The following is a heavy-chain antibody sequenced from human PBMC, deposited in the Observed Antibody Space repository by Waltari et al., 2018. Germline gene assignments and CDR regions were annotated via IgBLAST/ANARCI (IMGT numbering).Heavy chain of an antibody. CDR3: AREPPYADYAFDS. CDR1: GFTFRSYS. CDR2: INSGSSSI. V-gene: IGHV3-48*04. Sequence: EVQLVESGGGLVQPGGSLRLSCAASGFTFRSYSMNWVRQAPGKGLEWVSYINSGSSSIFYAGSVKGRFTISRDNAKNSLYLQMNSLRAEDTAVYYCAREPPYADYAFDSWGQGSLVTVSS. D-gene: IGHD4-17*01. J-gene: IGHJ4*02.